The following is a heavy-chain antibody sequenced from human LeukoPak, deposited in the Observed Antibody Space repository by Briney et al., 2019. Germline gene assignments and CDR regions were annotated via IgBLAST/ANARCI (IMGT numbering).Heavy chain of an antibody. CDR1: GFTFANYA. D-gene: IGHD3-22*01. CDR2: IKSIADGGTT. CDR3: TTVRSGYGAFDI. Sequence: GGSLRLSCAASGFTFANYAMTWVRQAPGKGLEWVGRIKSIADGGTTDYAAPVKGRFTISRDDSKNTLYLQVNSLKTEDTALYYCTTVRSGYGAFDIWGQGTMVTVSS. V-gene: IGHV3-15*01. J-gene: IGHJ3*02.